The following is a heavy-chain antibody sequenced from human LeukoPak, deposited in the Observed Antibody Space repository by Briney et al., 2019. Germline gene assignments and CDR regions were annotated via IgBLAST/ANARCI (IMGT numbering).Heavy chain of an antibody. CDR2: ISGSGGST. J-gene: IGHJ4*02. V-gene: IGHV3-23*01. D-gene: IGHD3-10*01. CDR3: AIRHYYGSGSYYNPDY. CDR1: GFTFSSYA. Sequence: PGGSLRLSCAASGFTFSSYAMSWVRQAPGKGLEWVSAISGSGGSTYYADSVKGRFTISRDNSKNTLYLQMNSLRAEDTAVYYCAIRHYYGSGSYYNPDYWGQGTLVTVSS.